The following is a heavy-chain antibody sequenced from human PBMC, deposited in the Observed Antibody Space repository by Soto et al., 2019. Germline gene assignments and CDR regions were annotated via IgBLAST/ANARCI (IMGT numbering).Heavy chain of an antibody. CDR2: IYYSGST. CDR3: ARDRFSGSQPNWFDP. CDR1: GGSISSYY. D-gene: IGHD1-26*01. Sequence: SETLSLTCTVSGGSISSYYWSWIRQPPGKGLEWIGYIYYSGSTNYNPSLKSRVTISVDTSKNQFSLKLSSVTAADTAVYYCARDRFSGSQPNWFDPWGQGTLVTV. J-gene: IGHJ5*02. V-gene: IGHV4-59*01.